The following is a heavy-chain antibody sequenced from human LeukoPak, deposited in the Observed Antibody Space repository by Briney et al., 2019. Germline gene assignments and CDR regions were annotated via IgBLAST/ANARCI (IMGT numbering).Heavy chain of an antibody. Sequence: GGSLRLSCAASGFTFSSSPMHWVRQAPGKGLEWVAFIRYDGSNKYYADSVKGRFTISRDNAKNSLYLQMNSLRAEDTAVYYCAKDVSTVTYYFDYWGQGTLVTVSS. CDR1: GFTFSSSP. CDR3: AKDVSTVTYYFDY. D-gene: IGHD4-11*01. CDR2: IRYDGSNK. J-gene: IGHJ4*02. V-gene: IGHV3-30*02.